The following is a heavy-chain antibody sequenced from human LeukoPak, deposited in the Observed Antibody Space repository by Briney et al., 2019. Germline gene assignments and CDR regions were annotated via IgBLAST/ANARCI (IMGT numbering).Heavy chain of an antibody. V-gene: IGHV3-23*01. CDR1: GFTFSTYA. CDR2: ISGSGGKT. CDR3: AKGDGIAVPGTGLDY. D-gene: IGHD6-13*01. Sequence: GSLRLSCAASGFTFSTYAMSWVRQAPGKGLEWVSGISGSGGKTYYADSVKGRFTISRDNSRNTLYLQMNSLRAEDTAVYYCAKGDGIAVPGTGLDYWGQGTLVTVSS. J-gene: IGHJ4*02.